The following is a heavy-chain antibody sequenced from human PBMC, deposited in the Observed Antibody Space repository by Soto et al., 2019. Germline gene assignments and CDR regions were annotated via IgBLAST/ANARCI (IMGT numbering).Heavy chain of an antibody. CDR2: IDWDDDK. V-gene: IGHV2-70*01. J-gene: IGHJ3*02. CDR3: ARIPPYSSPGRGAFDI. D-gene: IGHD6-13*01. CDR1: GFSLSTSGMC. Sequence: SGLTLVNPTQTLPLTCPFAGFSLSTSGMCVSWIRQPPGKALEWLALIDWDDDKYYSTSLKTRLTISKDSSKNQVVLTMTNMDPVDTATYYCARIPPYSSPGRGAFDIWGQGTMVTV.